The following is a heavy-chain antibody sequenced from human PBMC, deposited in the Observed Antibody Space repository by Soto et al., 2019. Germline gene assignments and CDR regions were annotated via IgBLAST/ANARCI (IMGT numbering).Heavy chain of an antibody. J-gene: IGHJ6*02. CDR2: ISSSGTI. Sequence: SETLSLTCSVSGGSIRDYFWTWVRQPPGKGLEWIGYISSSGTINYNSSLKSRVTISLDTSRNHFSLKLSSVTTADTAVYFCARDRKLVIPGNYYYYGMDVWGQGTTVTV. V-gene: IGHV4-59*01. D-gene: IGHD3-9*01. CDR1: GGSIRDYF. CDR3: ARDRKLVIPGNYYYYGMDV.